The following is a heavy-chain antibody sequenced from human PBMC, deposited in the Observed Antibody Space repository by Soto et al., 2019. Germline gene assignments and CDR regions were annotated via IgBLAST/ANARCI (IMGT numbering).Heavy chain of an antibody. V-gene: IGHV4-59*08. CDR1: GGSISSYY. Sequence: SEPLSLTCTVSGGSISSYYWSWIRHPPGKGLEWIGYIYYSGSTNYNPSLKSRVTISVDTSKNQFSLKLSSVTAADTAVYYCARASSYYNDRTEYGFDPLGQGTLVTVSA. D-gene: IGHD3-22*01. J-gene: IGHJ5*02. CDR3: ARASSYYNDRTEYGFDP. CDR2: IYYSGST.